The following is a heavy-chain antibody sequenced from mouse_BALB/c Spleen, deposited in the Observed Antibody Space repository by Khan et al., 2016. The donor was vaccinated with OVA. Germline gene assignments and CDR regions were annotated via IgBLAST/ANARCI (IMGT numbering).Heavy chain of an antibody. CDR3: ARRGYDYGRGALFAY. CDR2: IWSAGST. J-gene: IGHJ3*01. D-gene: IGHD2-4*01. Sequence: QVQLKESGPGLVQPSQSLSITCTVSGFSLTNYSLHWVRQSPGKGLEWLRVIWSAGSTDYNAAFISRLTIRKDNSRSQVFFKMISLQPKDTAIYYSARRGYDYGRGALFAYWGQGTLVTVSA. CDR1: GFSLTNYS. V-gene: IGHV2-2*02.